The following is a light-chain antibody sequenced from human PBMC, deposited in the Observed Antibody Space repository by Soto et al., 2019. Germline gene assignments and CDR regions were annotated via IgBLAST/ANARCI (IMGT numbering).Light chain of an antibody. CDR3: QQYNTYPLT. Sequence: DIQMTQSPSTLSGSVGDRVTSTCRASQTISSWLAWYQQKPGKAPKLLIYKASTLKSGVPSRFSGSGSGTEFTLTITRVQPDDFATYYCQQYNTYPLTFGGGTKGDIK. J-gene: IGKJ4*01. V-gene: IGKV1-5*03. CDR2: KAS. CDR1: QTISSW.